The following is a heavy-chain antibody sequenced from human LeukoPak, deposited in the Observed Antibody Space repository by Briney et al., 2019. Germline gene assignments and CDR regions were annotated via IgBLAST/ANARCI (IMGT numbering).Heavy chain of an antibody. CDR3: AKDANRMAVAEFDY. V-gene: IGHV3-23*01. CDR2: ISVSGGST. D-gene: IGHD6-19*01. J-gene: IGHJ4*02. Sequence: GGSLRLSCAASGFSFSSYVMSWVRQAPGKGLEWVSGISVSGGSTYYADSVKGRFTISRDNSKHTLYLQMNSLRAEDTAVYSCAKDANRMAVAEFDYWGQGTLVTVSS. CDR1: GFSFSSYV.